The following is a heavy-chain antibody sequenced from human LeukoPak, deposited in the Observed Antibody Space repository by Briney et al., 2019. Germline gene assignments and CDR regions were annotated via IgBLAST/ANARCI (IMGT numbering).Heavy chain of an antibody. D-gene: IGHD3-10*01. CDR3: ARDSLWFGTQGAFDI. CDR2: ISGSGGST. CDR1: GFTFSSYA. Sequence: GGSLRLSCAASGFTFSSYAMSWVRQAPGKGLEWVSAISGSGGSTYYADSVKGRFTISRDNSKNTLYLQMNSLRAEDTAVYYCARDSLWFGTQGAFDIWGQGTMVTVSS. J-gene: IGHJ3*02. V-gene: IGHV3-23*01.